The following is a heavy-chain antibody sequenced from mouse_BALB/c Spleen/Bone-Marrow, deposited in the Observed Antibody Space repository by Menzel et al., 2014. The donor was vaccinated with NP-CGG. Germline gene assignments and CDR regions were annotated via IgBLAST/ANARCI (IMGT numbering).Heavy chain of an antibody. CDR3: AERICYGYYAMDY. CDR2: IDPANGNT. V-gene: IGHV14-3*02. D-gene: IGHD2-1*01. J-gene: IGHJ4*01. CDR1: GFNIKDTY. Sequence: EVMLVESGAELVKPGASVKLSCTASGFNIKDTYMHWVKQRPEQGLEWIGRIDPANGNTKYDPKFQGKATITADTSSNTAYLQLSSLTSEDTAVYYCAERICYGYYAMDYWGQGTSVTVSS.